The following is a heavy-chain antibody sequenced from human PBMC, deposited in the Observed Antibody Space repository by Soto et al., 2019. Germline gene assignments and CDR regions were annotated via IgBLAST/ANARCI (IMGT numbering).Heavy chain of an antibody. D-gene: IGHD6-19*01. V-gene: IGHV1-3*01. Sequence: ASVKVSCKASGYTFTSYAMHWVRQAPGQRLEWMGWINAGNGNTKYSQKFQGRVTITRDTSASTAYMELSSLRSEDTAVYYCARDWGSSGWYGRFDPWGQGTLVTVSS. CDR1: GYTFTSYA. J-gene: IGHJ5*02. CDR3: ARDWGSSGWYGRFDP. CDR2: INAGNGNT.